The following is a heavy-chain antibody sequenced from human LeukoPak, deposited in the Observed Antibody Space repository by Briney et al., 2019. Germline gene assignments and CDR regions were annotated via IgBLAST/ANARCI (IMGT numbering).Heavy chain of an antibody. Sequence: GGSLRLSCAASGFTVSSNYMSWVRQAPGKGLEWVSVIYSGGSTYYADSVKGRFTISRDNSKNTLYLQMNSLRAEDTAVYYCARGGSGWSPYFDYWGQGTLVTVSS. CDR2: IYSGGST. D-gene: IGHD6-19*01. V-gene: IGHV3-53*01. J-gene: IGHJ4*02. CDR3: ARGGSGWSPYFDY. CDR1: GFTVSSNY.